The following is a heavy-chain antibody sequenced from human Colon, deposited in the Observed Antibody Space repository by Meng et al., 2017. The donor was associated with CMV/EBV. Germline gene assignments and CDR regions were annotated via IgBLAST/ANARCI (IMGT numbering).Heavy chain of an antibody. CDR2: ISSGGSTI. CDR1: GFTFSSYE. D-gene: IGHD6-6*01. J-gene: IGHJ6*02. V-gene: IGHV3-48*03. Sequence: GRSLRLSCAASGFTFSSYEMNWVRQAPGKGLEWVSYISSGGSTIYYADSVKGRFTISRDNAKNSLYLQMNSLRAEDTAVYYCARLYSSSSGKGLDVWGQGTTVTVSS. CDR3: ARLYSSSSGKGLDV.